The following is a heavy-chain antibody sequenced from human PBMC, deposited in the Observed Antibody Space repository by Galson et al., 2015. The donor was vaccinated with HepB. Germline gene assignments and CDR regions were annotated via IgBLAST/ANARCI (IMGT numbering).Heavy chain of an antibody. J-gene: IGHJ6*03. V-gene: IGHV3-23*01. CDR3: AKDNGLHYHSYYMDV. CDR1: GFTFSTYA. D-gene: IGHD2-8*01. CDR2: IGGSGTST. Sequence: SLRLSCAASGFTFSTYAMSWVRQAPGKGLEWVPLIGGSGTSTYYADSVKGRFTIARDNSKYTVYLQKNSLKAEDTAVYYCAKDNGLHYHSYYMDVWGKGTTVTVSS.